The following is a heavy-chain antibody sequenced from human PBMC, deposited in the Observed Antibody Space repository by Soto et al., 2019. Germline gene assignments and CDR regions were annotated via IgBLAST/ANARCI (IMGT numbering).Heavy chain of an antibody. D-gene: IGHD2-21*01. CDR1: GFTFSSYA. J-gene: IGHJ4*02. CDR2: ISAGGGST. V-gene: IGHV3-23*01. Sequence: GGSLRLSCAASGFTFSSYAMSWVRQAPGKGLEWVSGISAGGGSTSYTGSVKGRFMISRDNSRNTLYLQVNSLRAEDTAIYYCAKNRALDCYNPLGHWGQGTLVTVSS. CDR3: AKNRALDCYNPLGH.